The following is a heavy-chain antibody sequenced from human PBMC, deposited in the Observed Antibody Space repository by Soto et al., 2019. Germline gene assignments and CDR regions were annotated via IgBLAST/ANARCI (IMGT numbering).Heavy chain of an antibody. D-gene: IGHD3-10*01. CDR1: GYTFTDYY. CDR3: ARVPRGVYSGMDA. V-gene: IGHV1-2*04. Sequence: QVQLVQSWAEAKKPGASVKVSCKASGYTFTDYYMHWLRQAPGQRLEWMGWINPNSGTTNYAKKLQGWVTMTRDTSITTVYMEVSRLRSDVTAVYYCARVPRGVYSGMDAWGQGTTVTVSS. J-gene: IGHJ6*02. CDR2: INPNSGTT.